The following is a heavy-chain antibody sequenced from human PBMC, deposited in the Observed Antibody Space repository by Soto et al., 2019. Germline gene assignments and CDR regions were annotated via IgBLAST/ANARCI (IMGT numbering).Heavy chain of an antibody. J-gene: IGHJ4*02. V-gene: IGHV1-46*03. D-gene: IGHD2-21*02. CDR1: GYTFTSYY. CDR3: ATGLYCGGDCYWLNY. CDR2: INPSGGST. Sequence: QVQLVQSGAEVKKPGASVKVSCKASGYTFTSYYMHWVRQAPGQGLEWMGIINPSGGSTSYAQKFQGRVTMTRDPSTSTVYMELSSLRSEDTAVYYCATGLYCGGDCYWLNYWGQGTLVTVSS.